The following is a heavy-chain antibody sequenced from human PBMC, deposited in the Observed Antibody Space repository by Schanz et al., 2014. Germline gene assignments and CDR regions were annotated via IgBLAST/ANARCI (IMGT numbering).Heavy chain of an antibody. V-gene: IGHV3-15*01. CDR3: TTDNGHFAFDF. CDR2: IKGKTDGGTA. D-gene: IGHD2-8*01. Sequence: EVQLVESGGGLVQPGGSLRLSCAASGFSVGNKYMNWVRQAPGKGLEWVGRIKGKTDGGTADYAAPMKGRFTISRDDSKNTLFLQMNSLETEDTAVDCCTTDNGHFAFDFWGQGTMVTVSS. J-gene: IGHJ3*01. CDR1: GFSVGNKY.